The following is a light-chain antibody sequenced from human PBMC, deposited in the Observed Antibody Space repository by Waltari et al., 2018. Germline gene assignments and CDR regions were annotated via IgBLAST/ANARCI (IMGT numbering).Light chain of an antibody. CDR1: QSVTGY. Sequence: IVLTQSPATLSLSPGERATLSCRASQSVTGYLAWYQQKPGQAPRLLIDNTSKSATGIPARFSGSWSGTDFTLTISSLEPEDFAVYYCHQRSNWPLTFGGGTKVEIK. CDR2: NTS. J-gene: IGKJ4*01. CDR3: HQRSNWPLT. V-gene: IGKV3-11*01.